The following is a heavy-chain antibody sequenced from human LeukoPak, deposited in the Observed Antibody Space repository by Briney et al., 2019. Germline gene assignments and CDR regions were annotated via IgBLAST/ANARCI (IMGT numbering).Heavy chain of an antibody. Sequence: ASVKVSCEASGGTFSSYAISWVRQAPGQGLEWMGRIIPIFGIANYAQKFQGRVTITADKSTSTAYMELSSLRSEDTAVYYCARERRYYDSSGYIDYWGQGTLVTVSS. D-gene: IGHD3-22*01. V-gene: IGHV1-69*04. J-gene: IGHJ4*02. CDR2: IIPIFGIA. CDR3: ARERRYYDSSGYIDY. CDR1: GGTFSSYA.